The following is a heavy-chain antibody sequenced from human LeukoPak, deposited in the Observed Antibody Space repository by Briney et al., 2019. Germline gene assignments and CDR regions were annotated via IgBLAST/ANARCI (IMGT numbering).Heavy chain of an antibody. CDR1: GFTFTSYA. CDR3: AKMSSSADAFDI. V-gene: IGHV3-23*01. J-gene: IGHJ3*02. Sequence: GGSLGLSCAASGFTFTSYAMSWVRQAPGKGLEWVSAISGSGGSTYYADSVMGLFTISRDNSKNTLYLQMNSLRAEDTAVYYCAKMSSSADAFDIWGQGTMVTVSS. CDR2: ISGSGGST. D-gene: IGHD6-6*01.